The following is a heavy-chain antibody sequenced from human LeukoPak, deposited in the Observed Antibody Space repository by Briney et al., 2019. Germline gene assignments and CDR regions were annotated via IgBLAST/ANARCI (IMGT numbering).Heavy chain of an antibody. J-gene: IGHJ6*02. CDR3: ARGRGAAAGGYYYGMDV. Sequence: SETLSLTCAVYGGSFSGYYWSWIRQPPGKGLEWIGEINHSGSTNYNPSLKSRVTISVDTSKNQFSLKLSSVTAADTAVYYCARGRGAAAGGYYYGMDVWGQGTTVTVSS. CDR2: INHSGST. D-gene: IGHD6-13*01. CDR1: GGSFSGYY. V-gene: IGHV4-34*01.